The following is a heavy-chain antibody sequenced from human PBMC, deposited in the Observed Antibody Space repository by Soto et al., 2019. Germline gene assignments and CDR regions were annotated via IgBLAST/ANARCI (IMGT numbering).Heavy chain of an antibody. V-gene: IGHV1-3*01. J-gene: IGHJ4*02. Sequence: ASVKVSCKASGYTFTSYAMHWVRQAPGQRLEWMGWINAGNGNTKYSQKFQGRVTITRDTSASTAYMELSSLRSEDTAVYYCARRRVTIFGVSLGYWGQGTLVTSPQ. CDR1: GYTFTSYA. D-gene: IGHD3-3*01. CDR2: INAGNGNT. CDR3: ARRRVTIFGVSLGY.